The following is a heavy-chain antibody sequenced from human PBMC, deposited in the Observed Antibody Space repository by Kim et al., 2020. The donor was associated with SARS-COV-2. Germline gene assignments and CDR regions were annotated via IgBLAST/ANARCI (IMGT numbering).Heavy chain of an antibody. D-gene: IGHD6-13*01. CDR2: IYHSGST. Sequence: SETLSLTCAVSGGSISSSNWWSWVRQPPGKGLEWIGEIYHSGSTNYNPSLKSRVTISVDKSKNQFSLKLSSVTAADTAVYYCARSSSSWYENGMDVWGQGTTVTVSS. J-gene: IGHJ6*02. CDR3: ARSSSSWYENGMDV. CDR1: GGSISSSNW. V-gene: IGHV4-4*02.